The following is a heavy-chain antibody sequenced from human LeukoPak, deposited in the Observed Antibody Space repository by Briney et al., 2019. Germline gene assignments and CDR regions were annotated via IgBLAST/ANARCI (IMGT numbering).Heavy chain of an antibody. D-gene: IGHD1-26*01. J-gene: IGHJ4*02. CDR1: GFTFSSYA. CDR2: ITASGGNT. V-gene: IGHV3-23*01. Sequence: PGGSLRLSCAASGFTFSSYAMGWVRQAPGKGLEWVSAITASGGNTYYADSVKGRFTISRDNSKNTLDLQMNSLRAEDTAVYYCAKDPVGATVFDYWGQGTLVSVAS. CDR3: AKDPVGATVFDY.